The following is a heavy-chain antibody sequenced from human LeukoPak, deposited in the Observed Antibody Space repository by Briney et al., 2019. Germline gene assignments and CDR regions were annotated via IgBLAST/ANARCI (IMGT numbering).Heavy chain of an antibody. CDR2: TYYRSRWYD. CDR3: ARGSYSTDDAFDI. D-gene: IGHD1-26*01. Sequence: SQTLSLTCAISGDTVSSNSAAWHWIRQSPSRGLEWLGRTYYRSRWYDDYPLSVKSRITINPDTSKNQFSLQLNSVTPEDTAVYYCARGSYSTDDAFDIWGQGTMVTVSS. CDR1: GDTVSSNSAA. V-gene: IGHV6-1*01. J-gene: IGHJ3*02.